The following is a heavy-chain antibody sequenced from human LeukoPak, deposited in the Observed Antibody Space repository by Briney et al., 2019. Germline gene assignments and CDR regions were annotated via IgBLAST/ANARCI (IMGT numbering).Heavy chain of an antibody. V-gene: IGHV3-7*03. Sequence: GGSLRLSCAASGFTFSSNWMSWVRQAPGKGLEWVANIKQDGSEKYFVDSVKGRFTISRDNAKNSLYLQMNSLRAEDTAVYYCAREGLAVTNDYWGQGTLVTVSS. J-gene: IGHJ4*02. CDR3: AREGLAVTNDY. D-gene: IGHD4-17*01. CDR2: IKQDGSEK. CDR1: GFTFSSNW.